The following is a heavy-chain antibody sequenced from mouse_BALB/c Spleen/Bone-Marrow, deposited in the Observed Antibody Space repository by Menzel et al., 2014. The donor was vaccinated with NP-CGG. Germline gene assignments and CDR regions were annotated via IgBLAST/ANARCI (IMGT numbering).Heavy chain of an antibody. Sequence: QVQLQQSGAELVRPGASVKVSCKASGYTFTSYWINWVKQRPGQGLEWIGNIYPSDSYTNYNQNFKDKATLTVDKSSSTAYMQLRSPTSEDSAVYYCTRQYGNYYAMDCWGQGTSVTVSS. V-gene: IGHV1-69*02. J-gene: IGHJ4*01. CDR1: GYTFTSYW. D-gene: IGHD2-10*02. CDR2: IYPSDSYT. CDR3: TRQYGNYYAMDC.